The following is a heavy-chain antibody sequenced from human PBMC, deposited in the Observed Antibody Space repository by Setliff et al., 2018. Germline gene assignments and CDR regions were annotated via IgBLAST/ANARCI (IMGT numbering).Heavy chain of an antibody. D-gene: IGHD3-22*01. CDR1: GFTFGGSA. CDR3: ARPDDYDSSGYYYYYYMDV. J-gene: IGHJ6*03. V-gene: IGHV3-21*01. Sequence: PGGSLRLSCASSGFTFGGSAMHWVRQVPGKGLEWVSSISSSSSYIYYADSVKGRFTISRDNAKNSLYLQMNSLRAEDTAVYYCARPDDYDSSGYYYYYYMDVWGKGTTVTVSS. CDR2: ISSSSSYI.